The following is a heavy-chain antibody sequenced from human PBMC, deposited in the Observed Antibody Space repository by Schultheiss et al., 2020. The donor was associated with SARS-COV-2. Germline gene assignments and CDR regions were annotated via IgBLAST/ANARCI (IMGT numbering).Heavy chain of an antibody. Sequence: SETLSLTCTVSGGSISSSSYYWGWIRQPPGKGLEWIGSIYYSGSTNYNPSLKSRVTISVDTSKNQFSLKLSSVTAADTAVYYCARVEGIAAAGMENDAFDIWGQGTMVTVSS. CDR1: GGSISSSSYY. J-gene: IGHJ3*02. CDR3: ARVEGIAAAGMENDAFDI. V-gene: IGHV4-39*07. CDR2: IYYSGST. D-gene: IGHD6-13*01.